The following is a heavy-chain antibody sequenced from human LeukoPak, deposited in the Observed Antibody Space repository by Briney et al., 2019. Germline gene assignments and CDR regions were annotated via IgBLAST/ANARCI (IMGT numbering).Heavy chain of an antibody. J-gene: IGHJ1*01. D-gene: IGHD3-10*01. V-gene: IGHV1-2*02. CDR2: INPNSGGT. Sequence: ASVKVSCKASGYTFTGYYMHWVRQAPGQGPEWMGWINPNSGGTNYAQKFQGRVTMTRDTSISTAYMELSRLRSDDTAVYYCARDRITMVRGVTQYFQHWGQGTLVTVSS. CDR1: GYTFTGYY. CDR3: ARDRITMVRGVTQYFQH.